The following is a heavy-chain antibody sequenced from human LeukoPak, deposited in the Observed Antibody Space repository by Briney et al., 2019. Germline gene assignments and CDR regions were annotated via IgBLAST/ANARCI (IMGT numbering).Heavy chain of an antibody. V-gene: IGHV3-15*01. CDR3: AYYGSGAIRF. Sequence: GRSLRLSCAGSGFTFSSYGMHWVRQAPGKGLEWVGRVKTKTDGGTTDYAAPVKGRFTISRDDSQNSLYLQINSLKTDDTAVYYCAYYGSGAIRFWGQGTLVTVSS. CDR2: VKTKTDGGTT. J-gene: IGHJ4*02. D-gene: IGHD3-10*01. CDR1: GFTFSSYG.